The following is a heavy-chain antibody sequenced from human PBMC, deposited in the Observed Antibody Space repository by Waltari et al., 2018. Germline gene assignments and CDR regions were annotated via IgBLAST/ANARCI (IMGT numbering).Heavy chain of an antibody. D-gene: IGHD2-15*01. Sequence: QAQLQESCPGLVKTSETPSRARTVSGSFIRCVTHFWVWIRQPPGKGLEWIGTVSYTGTTYYNPSLKSRLTMSVNTSTNQFSLKLISVTAADTASYYCARRVGFAGGWIDPWSQGTLVTVSS. CDR1: GSFIRCVTHF. J-gene: IGHJ5*02. CDR2: VSYTGTT. V-gene: IGHV4-39*07. CDR3: ARRVGFAGGWIDP.